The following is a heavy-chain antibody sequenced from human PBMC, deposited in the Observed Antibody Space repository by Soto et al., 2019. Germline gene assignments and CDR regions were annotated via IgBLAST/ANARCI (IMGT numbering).Heavy chain of an antibody. CDR1: GFTFSSYG. D-gene: IGHD3-9*01. V-gene: IGHV3-30*18. CDR3: AKDYFAYDILTEVDY. Sequence: QVQLVESGGGVVQPGRSLRLSCVASGFTFSSYGMHWVRQAPGKGLEWVAVISYDGSNKYYADSVKGRFTISRDNSKNTLYLQMNSLRAEDTAVYYCAKDYFAYDILTEVDYWGQGTLVTVSS. CDR2: ISYDGSNK. J-gene: IGHJ4*02.